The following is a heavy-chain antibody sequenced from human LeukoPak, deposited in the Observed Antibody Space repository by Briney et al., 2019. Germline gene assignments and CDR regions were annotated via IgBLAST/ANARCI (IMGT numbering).Heavy chain of an antibody. D-gene: IGHD3-22*01. V-gene: IGHV3-30*18. Sequence: GRSLRLSCAASGFSFSSYGIHWVRQAPDKGLEWVAVIGYDGTNKYYADSVKGRFTISRDNSKNTLYLQMNSLRTEDTAVYFCAKEIYYDSSAFFDYWGQGTLVTVSS. J-gene: IGHJ4*02. CDR1: GFSFSSYG. CDR3: AKEIYYDSSAFFDY. CDR2: IGYDGTNK.